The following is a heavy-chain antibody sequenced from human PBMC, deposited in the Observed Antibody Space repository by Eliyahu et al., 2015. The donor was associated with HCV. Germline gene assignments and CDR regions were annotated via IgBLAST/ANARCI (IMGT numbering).Heavy chain of an antibody. J-gene: IGHJ6*02. D-gene: IGHD6-19*01. CDR3: AAGGHSQQWLVDYYYGMDV. V-gene: IGHV1-58*01. CDR2: IVVGSGNT. CDR1: GFTFTSSA. Sequence: QMQLVQSGPEVKKPGTSVKVSCKASGFTFTSSAVQWVRQARGQRLEWIGWIVVGSGNTNYAQKFQERVTITRDMSTSTAYMELSSLRSEDTAVYYCAAGGHSQQWLVDYYYGMDVWGQGTTVTVSS.